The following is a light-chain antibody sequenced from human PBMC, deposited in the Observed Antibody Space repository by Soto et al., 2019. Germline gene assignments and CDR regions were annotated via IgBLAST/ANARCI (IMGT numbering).Light chain of an antibody. CDR1: RSLSSSY. CDR2: AAS. Sequence: LSPGERATLSYRASRSLSSSYVVWYQQKPGQAPRLLIYAASRRATGIPDRFSGSGSATEYTLTISRLEPEDFAVYYCQRNGPFGQVTMLDIK. CDR3: QRNGP. V-gene: IGKV3-20*01. J-gene: IGKJ2*01.